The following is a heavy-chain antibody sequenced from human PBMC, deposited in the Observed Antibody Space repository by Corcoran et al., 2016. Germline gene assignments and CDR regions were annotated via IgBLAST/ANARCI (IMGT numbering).Heavy chain of an antibody. D-gene: IGHD3-3*01. J-gene: IGHJ6*02. Sequence: QVQLQQWGAGLLKPSETLSLTCAVYGGSFSGYYWSWIRQPPGKGLEWIGEINHGGSTNYNPSLKSRVTISVDTSKNQFSLKLSSVSAADTAVYYCAFVTYFDFWSGDWTDNYGMDVWGQGTTVTVSS. CDR1: GGSFSGYY. V-gene: IGHV4-34*01. CDR3: AFVTYFDFWSGDWTDNYGMDV. CDR2: INHGGST.